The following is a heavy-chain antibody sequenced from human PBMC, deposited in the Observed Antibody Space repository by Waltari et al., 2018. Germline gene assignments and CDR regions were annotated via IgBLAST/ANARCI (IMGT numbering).Heavy chain of an antibody. Sequence: QVQLQQWGAGLLKPSETLSLTCAVYGGSFSGYYWRWIRPPPGKGLEWIGEINHSGSTNYNPSLKSRVTISVDTSKNQFSLKLSSVTAADTAVYYCARVVWDYYDSSGYYYDSYWGQGTLVTVSS. CDR1: GGSFSGYY. V-gene: IGHV4-34*01. D-gene: IGHD3-22*01. CDR2: INHSGST. CDR3: ARVVWDYYDSSGYYYDSY. J-gene: IGHJ4*02.